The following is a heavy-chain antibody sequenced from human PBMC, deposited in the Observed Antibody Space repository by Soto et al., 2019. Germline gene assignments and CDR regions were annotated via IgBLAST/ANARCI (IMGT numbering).Heavy chain of an antibody. Sequence: ASVNVSCKTSGYTFTSYDISWVRQASGQGLEWMGWMNVNNGDTGYAQKFQGRVTMTRDTAIRTAYMELTSLRSDDTAKYYCVKGNQLLRYYFEFWGPGTLVTVSS. D-gene: IGHD2-15*01. V-gene: IGHV1-8*01. CDR2: MNVNNGDT. J-gene: IGHJ4*01. CDR1: GYTFTSYD. CDR3: VKGNQLLRYYFEF.